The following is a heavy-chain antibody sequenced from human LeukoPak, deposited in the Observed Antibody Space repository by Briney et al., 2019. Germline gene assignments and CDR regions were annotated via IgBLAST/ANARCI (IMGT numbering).Heavy chain of an antibody. CDR3: TTDRVGILTGFYYYYYMDV. Sequence: PGGSLRLSCAASGFTFSSYGMHWVRQAPGKGLEWVAVISYDGSNKYYADSVKGRFTISRDNSKNTLYLQMNSLRAEDTAVYYCTTDRVGILTGFYYYYYMDVWGKGTTVTVSS. V-gene: IGHV3-30*03. J-gene: IGHJ6*03. CDR2: ISYDGSNK. D-gene: IGHD3-9*01. CDR1: GFTFSSYG.